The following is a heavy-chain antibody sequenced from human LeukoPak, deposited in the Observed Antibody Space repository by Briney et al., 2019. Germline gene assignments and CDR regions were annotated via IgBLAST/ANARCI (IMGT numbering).Heavy chain of an antibody. CDR2: ISSSSSYI. CDR3: AREPVTGSVY. CDR1: GFTFNIYS. D-gene: IGHD4-17*01. V-gene: IGHV3-21*01. J-gene: IGHJ4*02. Sequence: GGSLRLSWAASGFTFNIYSMNWVRQAPGKGLEWVSSISSSSSYIYYADSVKGRFTISRDNAKNSLYLQMNSLGAEDTAVYYCAREPVTGSVYWGQGTLVTVSS.